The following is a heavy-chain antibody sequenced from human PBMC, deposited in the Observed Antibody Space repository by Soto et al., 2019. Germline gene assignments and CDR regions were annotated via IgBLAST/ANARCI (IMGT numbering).Heavy chain of an antibody. V-gene: IGHV3-30*18. D-gene: IGHD6-19*01. CDR3: AKEIYSSGWEGYFDY. CDR2: ISYDGSNK. Sequence: VQLVESGGGVVQPGRSLRLSCAASGFTFSSYGMHWVRQAPGKGLEWVAVISYDGSNKYYADSVKGRFTISRDNSKNTLYLQMNSLRAEDTAVYYCAKEIYSSGWEGYFDYWGQGTLVTVSS. CDR1: GFTFSSYG. J-gene: IGHJ4*02.